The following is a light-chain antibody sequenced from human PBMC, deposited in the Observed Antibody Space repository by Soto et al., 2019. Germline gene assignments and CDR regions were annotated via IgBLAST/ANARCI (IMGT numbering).Light chain of an antibody. Sequence: DIQMTQSPSSMSASLGDRVTITCRASQGITYWLAWYQQRPGRAPKCLIYAASILESGVPSRFTGSGSGTNFTLTINDLQPEDFATYFCQQANSFPLTFGQGTRPEIK. CDR1: QGITYW. J-gene: IGKJ5*01. CDR2: AAS. CDR3: QQANSFPLT. V-gene: IGKV1-12*01.